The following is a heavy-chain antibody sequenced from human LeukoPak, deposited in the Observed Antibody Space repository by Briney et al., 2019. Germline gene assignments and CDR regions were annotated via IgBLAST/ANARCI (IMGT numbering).Heavy chain of an antibody. CDR2: ISSNGGST. CDR1: GFTFSSYA. J-gene: IGHJ5*02. V-gene: IGHV3-64*01. D-gene: IGHD2-21*02. Sequence: GGSLRLSCAASGFTFSSYAMHWVRQAPGKGLEYVSAISSNGGSTYYANPVKGRFTISRDNSKNTLYLQMGSLRAEDMAVYYCAKSGAYCGGDCYSGWFDPWGQGTLVTVSS. CDR3: AKSGAYCGGDCYSGWFDP.